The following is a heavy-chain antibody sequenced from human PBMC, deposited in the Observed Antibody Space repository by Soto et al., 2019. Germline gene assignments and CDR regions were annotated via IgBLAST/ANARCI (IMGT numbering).Heavy chain of an antibody. CDR1: GFTCSSYA. D-gene: IGHD2-2*01. J-gene: IGHJ4*02. CDR2: ISGSGGST. V-gene: IGHV3-23*01. Sequence: EVQLLESGGGLVQPGGSLRVSCAASGFTCSSYAMSWVRQAPGKGLEWVSAISGSGGSTYYADSGKGRFTISRDNSKNKLYLQLNSLRAADTAVYNWAKDLYAGQSPRGGQYYCGQGTLVTASS. CDR3: AKDLYAGQSPRGGQYY.